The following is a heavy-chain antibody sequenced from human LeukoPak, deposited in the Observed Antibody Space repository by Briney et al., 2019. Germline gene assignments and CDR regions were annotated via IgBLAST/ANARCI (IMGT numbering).Heavy chain of an antibody. CDR3: ASWSGITMVRGVIN. Sequence: SENLSLTCTVSGVSISSYYWSWIRQPPGKGLEWMGYIYYSGSTNYNPSLKSRVTISVDTSKNQFSLKLSSVTAADTAVYYCASWSGITMVRGVINWGQGTLVTVSS. D-gene: IGHD3-10*01. CDR1: GVSISSYY. CDR2: IYYSGST. V-gene: IGHV4-59*01. J-gene: IGHJ4*02.